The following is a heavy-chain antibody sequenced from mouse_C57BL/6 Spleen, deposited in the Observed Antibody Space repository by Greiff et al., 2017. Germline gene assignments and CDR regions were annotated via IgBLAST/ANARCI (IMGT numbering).Heavy chain of an antibody. V-gene: IGHV1-59*01. J-gene: IGHJ3*01. CDR2: IDPSDSYT. CDR3: ARCGLRRKDWFAY. D-gene: IGHD2-4*01. Sequence: VQLQQPGAELVRPGTSVKLSCKASGYTFTSYWMHWVKQRPGQGLEWIGVIDPSDSYTNYNQKFKGKATLTVDTSSSTAYMQLSSLTSEDSAVYYCARCGLRRKDWFAYWGQGTLVTVSA. CDR1: GYTFTSYW.